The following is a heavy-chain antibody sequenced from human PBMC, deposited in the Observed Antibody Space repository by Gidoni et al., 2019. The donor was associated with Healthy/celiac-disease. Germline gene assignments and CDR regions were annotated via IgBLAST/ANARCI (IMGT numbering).Heavy chain of an antibody. CDR2: ISYDGSNK. D-gene: IGHD3-3*01. CDR3: ARVGGFNDFWSGYSHYFDY. J-gene: IGHJ4*02. CDR1: GFTFSSYA. Sequence: QVQLVESGGGVVQPGRSLRLSCAASGFTFSSYAMHWVRQAPGKGLEWVAVISYDGSNKYYADSVKGRFTISRDNSKNTLYLQMNSLRAEDTAVYYCARVGGFNDFWSGYSHYFDYWGQGTLVTVSS. V-gene: IGHV3-30*01.